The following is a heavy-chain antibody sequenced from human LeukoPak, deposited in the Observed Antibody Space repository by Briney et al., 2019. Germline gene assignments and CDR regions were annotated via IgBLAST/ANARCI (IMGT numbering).Heavy chain of an antibody. CDR2: ISYDGSNK. Sequence: GRSLRLSCAASGFTFSSYGMHWVRQAPGKGLEWVAVISYDGSNKYYADSVKGRFTISRDNSKNTLYLQMNSLRAEDTAVYYCAKDRPKYYGSGSNFDYWGQGTLVTVSS. CDR3: AKDRPKYYGSGSNFDY. D-gene: IGHD3-10*01. V-gene: IGHV3-30*18. CDR1: GFTFSSYG. J-gene: IGHJ4*02.